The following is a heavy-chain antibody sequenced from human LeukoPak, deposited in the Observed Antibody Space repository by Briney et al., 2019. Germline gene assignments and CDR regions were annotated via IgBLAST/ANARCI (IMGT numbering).Heavy chain of an antibody. J-gene: IGHJ5*02. D-gene: IGHD2-15*01. CDR2: IYTSGST. Sequence: SETLSLTCTVSGGSISSYYWSWIRQPAGKGLEWIGRIYTSGSTNYNPSLKSRVTMSVDTSKNQFSLKLSSVTAADTAVYYCARDDVVAEPNWFDPWGQGTLVTVSS. CDR1: GGSISSYY. V-gene: IGHV4-4*07. CDR3: ARDDVVAEPNWFDP.